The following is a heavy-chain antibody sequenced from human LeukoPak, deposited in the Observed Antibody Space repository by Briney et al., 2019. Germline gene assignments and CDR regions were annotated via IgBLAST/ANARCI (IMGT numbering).Heavy chain of an antibody. D-gene: IGHD6-13*01. CDR2: ISGSGSNT. J-gene: IGHJ3*02. CDR1: GFTFSSYA. V-gene: IGHV3-23*01. CDR3: AKSAYGSSWYRHDAFDI. Sequence: TGGSLRLSCAASGFTFSSYAMSWVRQAPGKGLEWVSAISGSGSNTFYADSVKGRFTISRDNSKNTLYLQMNSLRAEDTAVYYCAKSAYGSSWYRHDAFDIWGQGTMVTVSS.